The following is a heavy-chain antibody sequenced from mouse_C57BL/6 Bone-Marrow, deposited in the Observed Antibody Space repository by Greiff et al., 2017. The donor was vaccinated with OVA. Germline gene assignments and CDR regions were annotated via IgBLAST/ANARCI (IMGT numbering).Heavy chain of an antibody. Sequence: VQLQESGAELARPGASVKLSCKASGYTFTSYGISWVKQRTGQGLEWIGEIYPRSGNTYYNEKFKGKATLTADKSSSTAYMELRSLTSEDSAVYFCARFGITTVVAPDYFDYWGQGITLTVSS. V-gene: IGHV1-81*01. D-gene: IGHD1-1*01. CDR2: IYPRSGNT. CDR3: ARFGITTVVAPDYFDY. J-gene: IGHJ2*01. CDR1: GYTFTSYG.